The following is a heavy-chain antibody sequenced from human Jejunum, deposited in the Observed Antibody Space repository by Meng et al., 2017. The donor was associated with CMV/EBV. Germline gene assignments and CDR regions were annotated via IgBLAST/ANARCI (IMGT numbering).Heavy chain of an antibody. CDR3: AKDVGY. D-gene: IGHD1-26*01. J-gene: IGHJ4*02. V-gene: IGHV3-11*06. CDR1: EFTFSDYY. CDR2: ISGNTKVT. Sequence: QVQLVEAGGGLVKPGGPLTLSCAASEFTFSDYYMSWIRQAPGKGLEWISYISGNTKVTNYADSVKGRFTISRDNSKNTLYLQMNSLRVEDTAVYYCAKDVGYWGQGTLVTVSS.